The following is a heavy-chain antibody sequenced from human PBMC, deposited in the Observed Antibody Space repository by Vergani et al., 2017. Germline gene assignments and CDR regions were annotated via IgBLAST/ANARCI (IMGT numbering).Heavy chain of an antibody. CDR2: ISGSGGST. Sequence: EVQLLKSGGGLVQPGGSLRLSCAASGFTFSSYAMSWVRQAPGKGLEWVSAISGSGGSTYYADSVKGRFTISRDNSKNTLYLQMNSLRAEDTAVYYCARDPCSGGSCYSHFDYWGQGTLVTVSS. CDR1: GFTFSSYA. J-gene: IGHJ4*02. CDR3: ARDPCSGGSCYSHFDY. V-gene: IGHV3-23*01. D-gene: IGHD2-15*01.